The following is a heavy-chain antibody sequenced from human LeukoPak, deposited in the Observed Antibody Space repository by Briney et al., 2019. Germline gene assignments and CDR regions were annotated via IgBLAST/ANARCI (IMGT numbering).Heavy chain of an antibody. J-gene: IGHJ5*02. CDR3: AGLIRPGWFDP. CDR1: GGSISSSSYY. CDR2: IYYSGST. D-gene: IGHD1-14*01. Sequence: SETLSLTCTVSGGSISSSSYYWAWIRQPPGRGLEWIANIYYSGSTYYSPSLKSRVTISVDTSKSQFSLKLSSVTAADTAVYYCAGLIRPGWFDPWGQGTLVTVSS. V-gene: IGHV4-39*01.